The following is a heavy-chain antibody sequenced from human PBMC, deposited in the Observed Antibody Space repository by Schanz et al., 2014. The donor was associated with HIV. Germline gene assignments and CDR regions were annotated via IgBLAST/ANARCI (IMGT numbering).Heavy chain of an antibody. J-gene: IGHJ4*02. CDR1: GGTFNNYP. CDR3: ARSRYGDYPYYFDY. V-gene: IGHV1-69*01. Sequence: QVHLVQSGAEVKTPGTSVKVSCKASGGTFNNYPVTWVRQAPGQGLEWMGGIIPMLGTANYAQKFQGRVTIIADESTNTVYMELTSLRSEDTAFYYCARSRYGDYPYYFDYWGQGTQVIVSS. D-gene: IGHD4-17*01. CDR2: IIPMLGTA.